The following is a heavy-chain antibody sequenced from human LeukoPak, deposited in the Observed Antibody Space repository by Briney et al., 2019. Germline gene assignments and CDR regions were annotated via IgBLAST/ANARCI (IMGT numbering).Heavy chain of an antibody. Sequence: GGSLRLSCAASGFTFSSYVMHWVRQTPGKGLEWVAILSSDGVDKRYADSVQGRFTVSRDNFKNTLYLQMNSLRTEDTAVYYCARDPGTIFDVLNYHLDNWGQGTLVTVSS. D-gene: IGHD3-3*01. J-gene: IGHJ4*02. CDR3: ARDPGTIFDVLNYHLDN. CDR2: LSSDGVDK. CDR1: GFTFSSYV. V-gene: IGHV3-30-3*01.